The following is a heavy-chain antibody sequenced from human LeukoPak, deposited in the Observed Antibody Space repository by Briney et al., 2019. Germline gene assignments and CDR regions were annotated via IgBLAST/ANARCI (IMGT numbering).Heavy chain of an antibody. D-gene: IGHD2-15*01. V-gene: IGHV3-23*01. J-gene: IGHJ4*02. Sequence: GGSLRLSCAASGFTFNSCAMTWVRQAPGKGLEWVSAITSGGDTYYADSVKGRFTISRDNSKNTLYLQMSNLGAEDTAVYYCTKCAAGGGSCYGWYWGQGTLVTVSS. CDR3: TKCAAGGGSCYGWY. CDR1: GFTFNSCA. CDR2: ITSGGDT.